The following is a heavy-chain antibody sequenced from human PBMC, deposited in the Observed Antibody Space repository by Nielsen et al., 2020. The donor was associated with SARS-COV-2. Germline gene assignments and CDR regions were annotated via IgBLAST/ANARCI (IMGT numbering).Heavy chain of an antibody. CDR3: ARDLWFGELSNYYYYYGMDV. CDR2: IIPILGIA. D-gene: IGHD3-10*01. CDR1: GGTFSSYA. J-gene: IGHJ6*02. Sequence: SVKVSCKASGGTFSSYAISWVRQAPGQGLEWMGRIIPILGIANYAQKFQGRVTITADKSTSTAYMELSSLRSEDTAVYYCARDLWFGELSNYYYYYGMDVWGQGTTVTVSS. V-gene: IGHV1-69*04.